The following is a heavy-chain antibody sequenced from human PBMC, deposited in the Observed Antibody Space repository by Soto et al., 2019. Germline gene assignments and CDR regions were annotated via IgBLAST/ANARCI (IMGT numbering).Heavy chain of an antibody. Sequence: GASVKVSCKDSGGTFICYAISLVLEAPVQGLEWMGGIIPIFGTANYAQKFQGRVTITADESTSTAYMELSSLRSEDTAVYYCARGSDNWNYHNWFDPWGQGTLVTVSS. D-gene: IGHD1-7*01. CDR2: IIPIFGTA. CDR1: GGTFICYA. V-gene: IGHV1-69*13. CDR3: ARGSDNWNYHNWFDP. J-gene: IGHJ5*02.